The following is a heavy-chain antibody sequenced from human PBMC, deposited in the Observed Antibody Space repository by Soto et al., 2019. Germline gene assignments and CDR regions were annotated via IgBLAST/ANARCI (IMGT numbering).Heavy chain of an antibody. Sequence: SETLSLPCSVSGDAISNYYWSWLRQTPGRGLEGIGCVHESGSTDYNPSLRGRVIISLHTSKSQFSLSLRSATAADTATYYCARGTRALITSFFAYWGQGIPVTVSS. V-gene: IGHV4-59*03. CDR2: VHESGST. J-gene: IGHJ4*02. CDR3: ARGTRALITSFFAY. CDR1: GDAISNYY. D-gene: IGHD1-20*01.